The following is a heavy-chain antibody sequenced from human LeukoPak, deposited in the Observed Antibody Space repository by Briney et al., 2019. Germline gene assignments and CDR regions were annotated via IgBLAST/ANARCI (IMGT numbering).Heavy chain of an antibody. Sequence: ASVKVSCKASGYTFTGYYMHWVRQAHGQGLEWMGWINPNSGGTNYAQKFQGRVTMTRDTSISTAYMELSRLRSDDTAVYYCARDYYDSSGYNRFDYWGQGTLVTVSS. CDR2: INPNSGGT. CDR3: ARDYYDSSGYNRFDY. V-gene: IGHV1-2*02. J-gene: IGHJ4*02. CDR1: GYTFTGYY. D-gene: IGHD3-22*01.